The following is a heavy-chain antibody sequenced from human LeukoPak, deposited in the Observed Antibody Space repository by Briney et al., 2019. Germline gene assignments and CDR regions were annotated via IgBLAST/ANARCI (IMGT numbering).Heavy chain of an antibody. J-gene: IGHJ4*02. CDR2: ISYDGSNK. CDR1: GFNFSTYG. V-gene: IGHV3-30*18. Sequence: GSLRLSCAASGFNFSTYGIHWARQAPGKGLEWVAVISYDGSNKYYADSVKGRFTISRDNSKNTLYLQMNSLRAEDTAVYYCAKDYDSSGYYYLDYWGQGTLVTVSS. D-gene: IGHD3-22*01. CDR3: AKDYDSSGYYYLDY.